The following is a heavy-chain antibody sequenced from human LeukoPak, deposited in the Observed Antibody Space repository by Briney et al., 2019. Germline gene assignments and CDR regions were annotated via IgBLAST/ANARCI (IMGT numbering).Heavy chain of an antibody. CDR2: INWNGGST. V-gene: IGHV3-20*04. CDR3: AKALAVAGSSADPNFDY. J-gene: IGHJ4*02. Sequence: GGSLRLSCAASGFTFGDYGMSWVRQAPGKGLEWVSGINWNGGSTGYADSVKGRFTISRDNAKNSLYLQMNSLRAEDTALYYCAKALAVAGSSADPNFDYWGQGTLVTVSS. D-gene: IGHD6-19*01. CDR1: GFTFGDYG.